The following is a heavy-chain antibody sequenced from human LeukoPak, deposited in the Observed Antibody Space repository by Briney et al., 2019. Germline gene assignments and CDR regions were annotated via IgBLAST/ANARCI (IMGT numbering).Heavy chain of an antibody. CDR2: IKQDGSEE. V-gene: IGHV3-7*04. Sequence: GGSLRLSCAASGFTFSSYWMIWVRQAPGKGLEWVANIKQDGSEEFYVDSVKGRFTISRDNAKNSLFLQMNSLRAEDTAVYYCARAVSSGYYNLYFDYWGQGTLVTVSS. J-gene: IGHJ4*02. CDR3: ARAVSSGYYNLYFDY. CDR1: GFTFSSYW. D-gene: IGHD3-3*01.